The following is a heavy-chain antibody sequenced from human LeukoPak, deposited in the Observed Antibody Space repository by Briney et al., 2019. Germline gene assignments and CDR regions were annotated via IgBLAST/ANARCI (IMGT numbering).Heavy chain of an antibody. CDR2: FDPENDER. CDR3: ATEMTSIVPDY. D-gene: IGHD2-21*01. J-gene: IGHJ4*02. V-gene: IGHV1-24*01. Sequence: ASVKVSRKVSGHPLSELPMYWVRQAPGKGLEWMGGFDPENDERLYAQKFRGRLTMTEDTSTDTAYMELSSLRSEDAAVYYCATEMTSIVPDYWGQGTLVTVSS. CDR1: GHPLSELP.